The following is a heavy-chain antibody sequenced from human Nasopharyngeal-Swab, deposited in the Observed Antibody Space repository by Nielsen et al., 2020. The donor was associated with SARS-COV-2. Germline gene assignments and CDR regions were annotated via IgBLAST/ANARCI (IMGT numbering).Heavy chain of an antibody. CDR2: ISNDGSDK. CDR3: ARADRGGSYFSQYYYYMDV. V-gene: IGHV3-30*03. Sequence: SCATSGFTFSSYAMHWVRQAPGKGLEWVAVISNDGSDKFYADSVKGRFSISRDTSRSAVYLQMNSLRAEDTALFYCARADRGGSYFSQYYYYMDVWGTGTTVTVSS. D-gene: IGHD1-26*01. CDR1: GFTFSSYA. J-gene: IGHJ6*03.